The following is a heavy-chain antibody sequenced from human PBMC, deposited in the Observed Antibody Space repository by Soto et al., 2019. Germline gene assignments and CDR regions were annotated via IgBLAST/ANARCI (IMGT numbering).Heavy chain of an antibody. D-gene: IGHD2-2*01. J-gene: IGHJ4*02. CDR3: ARAGRYCSSTICYFDY. V-gene: IGHV1-2*02. CDR1: GYTFSDYY. CDR2: INPNSGGT. Sequence: ASVKVSCKASGYTFSDYYMHWVRQAPGQGLEWMGWINPNSGGTNYAQKFQGRVTMTRDTSISTAYMELSRLRSDDTAVYYCARAGRYCSSTICYFDYWGQGTRVTVSS.